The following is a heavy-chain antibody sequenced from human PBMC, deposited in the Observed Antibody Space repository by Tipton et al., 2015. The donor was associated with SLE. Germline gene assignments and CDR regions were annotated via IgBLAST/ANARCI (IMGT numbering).Heavy chain of an antibody. CDR3: ARFGSLGSARFDF. Sequence: TLSLTCTVSSGSLLNYYWSWIRQTPGKGLEWIGYIYYTGRTSYNPSLNSRVAISLDTSRDQFSLNLTSVTAADTAVYFCARFGSLGSARFDFWGQGTLVTVSS. CDR2: IYYTGRT. CDR1: SGSLLNYY. D-gene: IGHD3-10*01. V-gene: IGHV4-59*01. J-gene: IGHJ4*02.